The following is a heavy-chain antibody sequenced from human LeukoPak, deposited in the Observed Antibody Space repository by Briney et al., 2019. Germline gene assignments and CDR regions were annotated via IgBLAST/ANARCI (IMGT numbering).Heavy chain of an antibody. CDR1: GFTVSSNY. Sequence: QPGGSLRLSCAASGFTVSSNYLSWVRQSPGKGLEWVSVIYSGGTTYYAESVKGRFTISRDNSKNMLYLQMNSLGAEDTAVYYCATGYYWGQGTLVTVSS. CDR2: IYSGGTT. J-gene: IGHJ4*02. CDR3: ATGYY. V-gene: IGHV3-66*01. D-gene: IGHD1-14*01.